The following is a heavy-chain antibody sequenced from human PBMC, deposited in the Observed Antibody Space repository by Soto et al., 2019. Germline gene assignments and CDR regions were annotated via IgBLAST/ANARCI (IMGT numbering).Heavy chain of an antibody. CDR1: GFTFSSYA. Sequence: GSLRLSCAASGFTFSSYAMSWVRQAPGKGLEWVSAISGSGGSTYHADSVKGRLTISRDNSKNTLYLQMNSLRAEDTAVYYCAKVPSLAVAGYFDYWGQGTLVTVSS. D-gene: IGHD6-19*01. J-gene: IGHJ4*02. CDR3: AKVPSLAVAGYFDY. CDR2: ISGSGGST. V-gene: IGHV3-23*01.